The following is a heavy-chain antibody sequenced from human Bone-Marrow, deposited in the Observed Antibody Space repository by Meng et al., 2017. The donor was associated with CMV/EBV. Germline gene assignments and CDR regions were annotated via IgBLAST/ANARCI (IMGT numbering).Heavy chain of an antibody. CDR2: IIPIFGTA. J-gene: IGHJ3*02. CDR1: GYTLTELS. D-gene: IGHD2-2*01. V-gene: IGHV1-69*05. Sequence: SVKVSCKVSGYTLTELSMHWVRQAPGKGLEWMGGIIPIFGTANYAQKFQGRVTITTDESTSTAYMELSSLRSEDTAVYYCARAVVVPAAILIFDAFDIWGQGTMVTVSS. CDR3: ARAVVVPAAILIFDAFDI.